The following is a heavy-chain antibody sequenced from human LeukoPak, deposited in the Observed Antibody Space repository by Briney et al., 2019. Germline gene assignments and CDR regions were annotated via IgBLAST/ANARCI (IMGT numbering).Heavy chain of an antibody. CDR2: IYPGDSDT. V-gene: IGHV5-51*01. J-gene: IGHJ6*03. CDR1: GYSFTSYW. D-gene: IGHD5-18*01. CDR3: ARVDTAMVGYYYHMDV. Sequence: GESLKISCKGSGYSFTSYWIGWVRQMPGKGLEWMGIIYPGDSDTRYSPSFQGQVTISADKSISTAYLQWSSLKASDTAMYYCARVDTAMVGYYYHMDVWGKGTTVTVSS.